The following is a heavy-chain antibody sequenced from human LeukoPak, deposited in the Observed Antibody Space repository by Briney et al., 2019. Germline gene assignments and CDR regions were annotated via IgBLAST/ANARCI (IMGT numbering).Heavy chain of an antibody. CDR3: ERESRGCSYFDY. J-gene: IGHJ4*01. Sequence: SETLSLTCTVSGGSIRSYYWSGIRQPPGKGLEWIGHIFHSGRTNYNPSLKSRVPISVDTSKHQFSLKLSSVTPADTAVYYCERESRGCSYFDYWGHGTLVTVSS. D-gene: IGHD2-8*01. CDR1: GGSIRSYY. CDR2: IFHSGRT. V-gene: IGHV4-59*01.